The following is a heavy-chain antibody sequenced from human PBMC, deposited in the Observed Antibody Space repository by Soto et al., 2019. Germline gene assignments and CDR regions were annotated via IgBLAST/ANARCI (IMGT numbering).Heavy chain of an antibody. CDR2: ISGSGGST. D-gene: IGHD3-3*01. J-gene: IGHJ4*02. CDR3: AKEGMVFGVVSHFDH. Sequence: GVSLRLSCAASGFPFLSYAMSWVRQAPGKGLEWVSAISGSGGSTYYADSVKGRFTISRDNSKNTLYLQMNSLRAEDTAVYYCAKEGMVFGVVSHFDHWGQGTMVTVSS. CDR1: GFPFLSYA. V-gene: IGHV3-23*01.